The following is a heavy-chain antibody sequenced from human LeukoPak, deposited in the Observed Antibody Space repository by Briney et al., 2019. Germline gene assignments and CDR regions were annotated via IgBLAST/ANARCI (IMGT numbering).Heavy chain of an antibody. Sequence: SVKVSCKASGGTFSSYAISWVRQAPGQGLEWMGGIIPIFGTANYAQKFQGRVTITADESTSTAYMGLSSLRSEDTAVYYCARENEAFDIWGQGTMVTVSS. CDR1: GGTFSSYA. V-gene: IGHV1-69*13. CDR3: ARENEAFDI. CDR2: IIPIFGTA. J-gene: IGHJ3*02.